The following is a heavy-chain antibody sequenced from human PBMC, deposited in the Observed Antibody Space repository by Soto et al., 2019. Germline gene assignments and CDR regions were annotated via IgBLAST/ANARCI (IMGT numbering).Heavy chain of an antibody. D-gene: IGHD5-18*01. CDR3: GKDLTTMVRMCYY. Sequence: EVQLVESGGALVQPGRSLRLSCAASGFTFDDYAMHWVRQAPGKGPEWVSGISGNSASIGYADSVKGRFTISRDNAKKSLYLQMNSLRPEDTAVYFCGKDLTTMVRMCYYWGQGTLVTVSS. V-gene: IGHV3-9*01. CDR2: ISGNSASI. J-gene: IGHJ4*02. CDR1: GFTFDDYA.